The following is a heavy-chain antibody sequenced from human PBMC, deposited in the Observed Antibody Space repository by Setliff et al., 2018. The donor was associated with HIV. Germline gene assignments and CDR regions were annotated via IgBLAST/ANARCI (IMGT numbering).Heavy chain of an antibody. V-gene: IGHV1-2*02. CDR3: ATSPYYYDSSGYYGDY. J-gene: IGHJ4*02. Sequence: ASVKVSCKASGYTLTGYYMHWVRQAPGQGLEWMGWINPKSGGTNYAQKFQGRVTMTRDTSISTAYMELRSLRSDDTAVYYCATSPYYYDSSGYYGDYWGQGTLVTVSS. CDR2: INPKSGGT. CDR1: GYTLTGYY. D-gene: IGHD3-22*01.